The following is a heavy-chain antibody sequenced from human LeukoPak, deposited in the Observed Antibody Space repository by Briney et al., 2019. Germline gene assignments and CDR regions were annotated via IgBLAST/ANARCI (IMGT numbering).Heavy chain of an antibody. CDR2: IYHSGST. Sequence: SGTLSLTCAVSGGSISSSDWWSWVRPPPGKGLEWIGEIYHSGSTNYNPSLKSRVIISRDESTNQFSLTLISVTAADTAVYYCARVASSVGNSLSYMDVWGKGTTVTV. D-gene: IGHD2-21*01. J-gene: IGHJ6*03. CDR3: ARVASSVGNSLSYMDV. V-gene: IGHV4-4*02. CDR1: GGSISSSDW.